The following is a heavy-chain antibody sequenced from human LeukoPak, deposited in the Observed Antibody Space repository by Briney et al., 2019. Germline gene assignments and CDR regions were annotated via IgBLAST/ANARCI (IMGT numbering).Heavy chain of an antibody. CDR3: ARDFPEIDY. CDR2: IYYSGST. V-gene: IGHV4-61*08. J-gene: IGHJ4*02. Sequence: SETLSLTCAVSGGSISSGGYSWSWIRQPPGKGLEWIGYIYYSGSTNYNPSLKSRVTISVDTSTNQFSLKLSSVTAADTAVYYCARDFPEIDYWGQGTLVTVSS. CDR1: GGSISSGGYS.